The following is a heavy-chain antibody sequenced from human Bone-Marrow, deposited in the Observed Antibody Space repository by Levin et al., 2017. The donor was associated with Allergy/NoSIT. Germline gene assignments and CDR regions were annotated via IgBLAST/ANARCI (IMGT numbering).Heavy chain of an antibody. V-gene: IGHV3-30*18. J-gene: IGHJ5*01. CDR3: VKDEGLTTLGNWFAS. Sequence: LSLTCAASGLTFSSYGFHWVRQAPGKGLEWVAVMSNDGSHKFYADSVKGRFTISRDNSKNTVYLHMDSLRGEDTAVYYCVKDEGLTTLGNWFASWGQGSLVSVSS. CDR2: MSNDGSHK. D-gene: IGHD1-1*01. CDR1: GLTFSSYG.